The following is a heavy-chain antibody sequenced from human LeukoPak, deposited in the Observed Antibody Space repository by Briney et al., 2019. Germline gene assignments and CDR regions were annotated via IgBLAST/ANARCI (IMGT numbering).Heavy chain of an antibody. Sequence: SETLSLTCAVYGGSFSGYYWSWIRQPPGKGLEWIGEINHSGSTNYNPSLKSRVTISVDTSKNQFSLKLSSVTAADTAVYYCARHVTVTYDAFDLWGQGTMVTVSS. J-gene: IGHJ3*01. CDR3: ARHVTVTYDAFDL. CDR1: GGSFSGYY. D-gene: IGHD4-11*01. V-gene: IGHV4-34*01. CDR2: INHSGST.